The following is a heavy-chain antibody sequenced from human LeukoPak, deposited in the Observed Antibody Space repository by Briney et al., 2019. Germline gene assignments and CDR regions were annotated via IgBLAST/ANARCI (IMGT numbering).Heavy chain of an antibody. J-gene: IGHJ4*02. CDR3: AKDPTHYYDSSGTFDY. CDR1: GFTFSSYA. CDR2: IGGSGGST. V-gene: IGHV3-23*01. D-gene: IGHD3-22*01. Sequence: PGGSLRLSCAASGFTFSSYAMSWVRQAPGKGLEWVSAIGGSGGSTYYADSVKGRFTISRDNSKNTLYLQMNSLRAEDTAVYYCAKDPTHYYDSSGTFDYWGQGTLVTVSS.